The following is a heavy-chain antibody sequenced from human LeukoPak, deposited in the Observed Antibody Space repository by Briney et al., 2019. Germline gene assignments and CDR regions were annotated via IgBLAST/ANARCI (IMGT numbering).Heavy chain of an antibody. CDR3: AREVLRFLEWSYMDV. J-gene: IGHJ6*03. CDR1: GGSISSYY. CDR2: IYYSGSI. V-gene: IGHV4-59*01. Sequence: SETLSLTCTVSGGSISSYYWSWIRQPPGKGLEWIGYIYYSGSINYNPSLKSRVTISVDTSKNQFSLKLSSVTAADTAVYYCAREVLRFLEWSYMDVWGKGTTVTVSS. D-gene: IGHD3-3*01.